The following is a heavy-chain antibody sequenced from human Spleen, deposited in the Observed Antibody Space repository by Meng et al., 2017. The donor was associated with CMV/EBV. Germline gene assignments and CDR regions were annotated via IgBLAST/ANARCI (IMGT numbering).Heavy chain of an antibody. D-gene: IGHD2-2*01. CDR1: GYTISDYK. CDR2: HKPADGET. CDR3: ATEVNQLGY. J-gene: IGHJ4*02. V-gene: IGHV1-69-2*01. Sequence: CKAYGYTISDYKVNWMQQADGKGHKGMRDHKPADGETTNTEEYKGRVNMTAETSTDTVEMELGSLRAKETAVDKCATEVNQLGYWGQGTLVTVSS.